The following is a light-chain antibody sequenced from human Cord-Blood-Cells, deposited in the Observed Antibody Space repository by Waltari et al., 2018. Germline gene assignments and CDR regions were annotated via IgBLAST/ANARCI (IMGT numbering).Light chain of an antibody. Sequence: DIQMTQSPSTLSASVGDRVTITCRASQSISSWLAWYQQKPGKAPKLLIYKASSLESGVPSRFSGSGSGTEFTLTISSLQPDDFATYYCQQYNSYHSLPYSFGQVTKLEIK. J-gene: IGKJ2*01. CDR2: KAS. V-gene: IGKV1-5*03. CDR1: QSISSW. CDR3: QQYNSYHSLPYS.